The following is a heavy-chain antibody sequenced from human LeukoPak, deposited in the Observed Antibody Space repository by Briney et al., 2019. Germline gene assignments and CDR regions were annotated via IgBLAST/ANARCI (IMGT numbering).Heavy chain of an antibody. CDR2: INLDGSDK. V-gene: IGHV3-7*03. CDR1: GFTFNNYW. CDR3: AREGWPNERFFDY. D-gene: IGHD1-1*01. Sequence: PGGSLRLSCAASGFTFNNYWMTWVRQAPGKGLEWVGNINLDGSDKYYGDSVKGRFTISRDNAKNSLYLQMNSLRAEDTAVYYCAREGWPNERFFDYWGQGTLVTVSS. J-gene: IGHJ4*02.